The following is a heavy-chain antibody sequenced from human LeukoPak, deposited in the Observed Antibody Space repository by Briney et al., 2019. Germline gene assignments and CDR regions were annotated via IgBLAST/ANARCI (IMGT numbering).Heavy chain of an antibody. V-gene: IGHV4-59*08. CDR2: IYYSGST. CDR1: GGSISSYY. J-gene: IGHJ4*02. D-gene: IGHD5-18*01. CDR3: ARHEYTAMVTLD. Sequence: TSETLSLTCTVSGGSISSYYWSWIRQPPGKGLEWIGYIYYSGSTYYNPSLKSRVTISVDTSKNQFSLKLSSVTAADTAVYYCARHEYTAMVTLDWGQGTLVTVSS.